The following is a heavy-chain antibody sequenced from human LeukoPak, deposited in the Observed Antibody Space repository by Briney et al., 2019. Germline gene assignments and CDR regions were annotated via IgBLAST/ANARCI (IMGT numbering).Heavy chain of an antibody. CDR3: ARSGASGYSGYVVY. D-gene: IGHD5-12*01. CDR2: INHSGST. CDR1: GGSFSGYY. J-gene: IGHJ4*02. V-gene: IGHV4-34*01. Sequence: PSETLSLTCAVYGGSFSGYYWSWILQPPGKGLEWIGEINHSGSTNYNPSLKSRVTISVDTSKNQFSLKLSSVTAADTAVYYCARSGASGYSGYVVYWGQGTLVTVSS.